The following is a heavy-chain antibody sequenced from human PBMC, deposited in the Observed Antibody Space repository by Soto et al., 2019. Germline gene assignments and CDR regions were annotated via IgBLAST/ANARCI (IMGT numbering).Heavy chain of an antibody. CDR2: MNPNSGNT. D-gene: IGHD2-15*01. CDR1: GYTFTSYD. Sequence: ASVKVSCKASGYTFTSYDINLLRLATGQGLEWMGWMNPNSGNTGYAQKFQGRVTMTRNTSISTAYMELSSLRSEDTAVYYCEKGSYCSGGSCYQPYYYYYMDVWGKGTTVTVSS. V-gene: IGHV1-8*01. CDR3: EKGSYCSGGSCYQPYYYYYMDV. J-gene: IGHJ6*03.